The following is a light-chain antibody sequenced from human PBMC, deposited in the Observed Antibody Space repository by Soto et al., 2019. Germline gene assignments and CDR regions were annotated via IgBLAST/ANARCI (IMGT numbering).Light chain of an antibody. CDR3: QVWDSSSDRYVV. Sequence: SYERTQPPSVSVAPGKTARITCGGNNIGSKSVHWYQQKPGQAPVLVIYYDSDRPSGIPERFSGSNSGNTATLTISRVEAGDEADYYCQVWDSSSDRYVVFGGGTKLTVL. CDR1: NIGSKS. J-gene: IGLJ2*01. V-gene: IGLV3-21*04. CDR2: YDS.